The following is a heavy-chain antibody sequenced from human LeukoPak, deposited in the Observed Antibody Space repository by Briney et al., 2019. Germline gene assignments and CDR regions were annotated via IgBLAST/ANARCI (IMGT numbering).Heavy chain of an antibody. J-gene: IGHJ4*01. CDR2: FYYSGST. D-gene: IGHD5-18*01. CDR1: GGSISRGGYS. CDR3: ARGDARGYSYGHFHFDH. Sequence: SETLSLTCAVSGGSISRGGYSWSWIRQPPGKGLEWIGYFYYSGSTYYNPSLKSRVTISLDTSKNQFSLKLSSVTAADTAVYYCARGDARGYSYGHFHFDHWGHGTLVTVSS. V-gene: IGHV4-30-4*07.